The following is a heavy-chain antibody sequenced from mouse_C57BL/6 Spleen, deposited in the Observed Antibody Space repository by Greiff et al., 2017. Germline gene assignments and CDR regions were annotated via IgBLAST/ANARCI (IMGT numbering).Heavy chain of an antibody. J-gene: IGHJ4*01. Sequence: QVQLQQSGTELVKPGASVKLSCKASGYTFTSYWMHWVKQRPGQGLEWIGNINPSNGGTNYNEKFKSKATLTVDKSSSTAYMQLSRLTSEDTAVYYCARFDRCAMDVWGTGTSVTVAS. CDR1: GYTFTSYW. CDR3: ARFDRCAMDV. CDR2: INPSNGGT. V-gene: IGHV1-53*01.